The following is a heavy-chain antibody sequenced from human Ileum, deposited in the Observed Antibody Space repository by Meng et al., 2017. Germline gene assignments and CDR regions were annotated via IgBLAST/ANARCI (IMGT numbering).Heavy chain of an antibody. CDR1: GGSMRSGDNY. CDR3: ARHGHFTPDKYYFDS. Sequence: QVQLQESGPGLVNPSQTLSLTCSVSGGSMRSGDNYWSWIRQPPGKGLEWIGSVYFTGYTYYSPSLMRRVTITVETSKNQFSLRLTSVTAADTGLYLCARHGHFTPDKYYFDSWGQGTLVTVSS. CDR2: VYFTGYT. J-gene: IGHJ4*03. V-gene: IGHV4-30-4*01. D-gene: IGHD2-8*01.